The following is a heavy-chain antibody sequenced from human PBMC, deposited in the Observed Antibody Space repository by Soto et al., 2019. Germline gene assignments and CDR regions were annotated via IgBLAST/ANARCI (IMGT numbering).Heavy chain of an antibody. D-gene: IGHD1-1*01. CDR3: ARGSTGTFDY. V-gene: IGHV4-34*01. CDR2: INHSGST. CDR1: GGSFSGYY. J-gene: IGHJ4*02. Sequence: PSETLSLTCAVYGGSFSGYYWSWIRQPPGKGLEWIGEINHSGSTNYNPSLKSRVTISVDTSKNQFSLKLGSVTAADTAVYYCARGSTGTFDYRGQGTLVTVSS.